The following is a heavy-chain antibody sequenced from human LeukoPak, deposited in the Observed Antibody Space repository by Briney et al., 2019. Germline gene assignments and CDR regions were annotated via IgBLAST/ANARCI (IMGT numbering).Heavy chain of an antibody. CDR1: GXSXXXXX. V-gene: IGHV4-59*01. CDR2: IXYXGST. J-gene: IGHJ1*01. Sequence: SETLSXXXTVSGXSXXXXXXXWIRXXPXXXXXXIGYIXYXGSTXYXXXXXXXXXXXVXTSKNQFSLKLSSVXAADTAVYYCANHGSGGLSRLQHWGQGTLVTVSS. CDR3: ANHGSGGLSRLQH. D-gene: IGHD2-15*01.